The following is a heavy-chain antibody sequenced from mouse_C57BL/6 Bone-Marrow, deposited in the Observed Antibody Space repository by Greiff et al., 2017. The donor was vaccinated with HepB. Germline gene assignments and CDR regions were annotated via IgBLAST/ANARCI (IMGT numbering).Heavy chain of an antibody. CDR2: IYPRDGST. D-gene: IGHD1-1*01. Sequence: QVHVKQSDPGLGKPVSSLKIPCKVSGYSFTNHTFHWMKQRPEQGLEWIGYIYPRDGSTKYNEKFKGKATLTADKSSSTAYMQLNSLSSEDSAVYLCACSSRFGYWGQGTLVTVSA. CDR3: ACSSRFGY. CDR1: GYSFTNHT. J-gene: IGHJ3*01. V-gene: IGHV1-78*01.